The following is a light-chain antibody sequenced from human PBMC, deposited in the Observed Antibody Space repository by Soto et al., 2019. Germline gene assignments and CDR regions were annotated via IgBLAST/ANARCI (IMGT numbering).Light chain of an antibody. Sequence: DIQMTQSPSTLSASVGDRVTITCRASQSISSWWAWYQQKPGKAPKLLIYKASSLESGVPSRFSGSGSGTEFTLTISSLQPDDFATYYCQQYNSYLFGQGTKVEIK. CDR2: KAS. V-gene: IGKV1-5*03. J-gene: IGKJ1*01. CDR1: QSISSW. CDR3: QQYNSYL.